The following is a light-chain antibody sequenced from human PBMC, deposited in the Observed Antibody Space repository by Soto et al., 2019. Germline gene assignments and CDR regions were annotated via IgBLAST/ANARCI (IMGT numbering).Light chain of an antibody. CDR2: GAS. J-gene: IGKJ1*01. CDR1: QSVSSH. V-gene: IGKV3-15*01. Sequence: EIVMTQSPASLSVSPGERVTLSCRASQSVSSHLAWYQQKPGQSHRLLIYGASTRATGIPARFSGSGSGTDFTLTISSLQSEDFGVYYCQQYNKWPPWTFGQGTTVDIK. CDR3: QQYNKWPPWT.